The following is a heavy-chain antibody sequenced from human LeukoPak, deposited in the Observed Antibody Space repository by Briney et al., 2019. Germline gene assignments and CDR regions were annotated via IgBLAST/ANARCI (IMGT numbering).Heavy chain of an antibody. CDR2: INPNSGGT. D-gene: IGHD6-6*01. V-gene: IGHV1-2*04. J-gene: IGHJ6*02. Sequence: ASVKVSCKASGYTFTSYDINWVRQATGQGLEWMGWINPNSGGTNYAQKFQGWVTMTRDTSISTAYMELSRLRSDDTAVYYCARDSIAGYYYYGMDVWGQGTTVTVSS. CDR3: ARDSIAGYYYYGMDV. CDR1: GYTFTSYD.